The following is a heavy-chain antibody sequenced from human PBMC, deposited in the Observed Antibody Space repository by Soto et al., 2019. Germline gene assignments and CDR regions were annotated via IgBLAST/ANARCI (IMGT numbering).Heavy chain of an antibody. CDR2: IIPIFGTA. CDR3: ARTAQYLFQLADPNYFDY. Sequence: SVKVSCKASGGTFSSYAISWVRQAPGQGLEWMGGIIPIFGTANYAQKFQGRVTITADESTSTAYMELSSLRSEDTAVYYCARTAQYLFQLADPNYFDYWGQGTLVTVSS. D-gene: IGHD2-2*01. V-gene: IGHV1-69*13. CDR1: GGTFSSYA. J-gene: IGHJ4*02.